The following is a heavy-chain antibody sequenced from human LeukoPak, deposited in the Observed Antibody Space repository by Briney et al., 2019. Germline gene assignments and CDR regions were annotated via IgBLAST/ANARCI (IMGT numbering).Heavy chain of an antibody. V-gene: IGHV4-34*01. J-gene: IGHJ4*02. CDR2: INHSGST. D-gene: IGHD2-2*02. CDR3: ARGRGYCSSTSCYTFFDY. Sequence: SETLSLTCAAYGGSFSGYYWSWIRQPPGKGLEWIGEINHSGSTNYNPSLKSRVTISVDTSKNQFSLKLSSVTAADTAVYYCARGRGYCSSTSCYTFFDYWGQGTLVTVSS. CDR1: GGSFSGYY.